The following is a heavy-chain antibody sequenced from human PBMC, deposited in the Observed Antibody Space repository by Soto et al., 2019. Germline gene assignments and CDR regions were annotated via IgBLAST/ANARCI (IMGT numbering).Heavy chain of an antibody. Sequence: QITLKESGPTLVTPTETLTLTCTFSGFSLTSLGETVGWIRQPPGKALEWLGIIYWDDDDHYSPSLESRLAITKDDSKNHVALTLTNMDPVDTATYYWVHTHLVRRAHDWGQGTLVTVPS. J-gene: IGHJ4*02. CDR3: VHTHLVRRAHD. CDR1: GFSLTSLGET. V-gene: IGHV2-5*02. CDR2: IYWDDDD.